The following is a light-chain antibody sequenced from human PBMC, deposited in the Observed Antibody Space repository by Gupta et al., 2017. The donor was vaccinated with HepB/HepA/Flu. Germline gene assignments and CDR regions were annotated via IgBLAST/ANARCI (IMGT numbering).Light chain of an antibody. CDR2: DAS. CDR1: QSVSSY. J-gene: IGKJ2*01. Sequence: EIALTPSPATLSLSPGERATLSCRASQSVSSYLAWYQQKPGQAPRLLIYDASNRATGIPARFSGSGSGADFTLTISSLESEDFAVYYCQQRSNWPYTFGQGTKLEIK. V-gene: IGKV3-11*01. CDR3: QQRSNWPYT.